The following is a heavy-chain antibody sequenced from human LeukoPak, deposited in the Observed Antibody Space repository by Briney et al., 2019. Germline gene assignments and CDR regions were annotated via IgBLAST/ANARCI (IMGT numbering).Heavy chain of an antibody. CDR1: GFIFSSHW. CDR3: ARSGSYFSK. J-gene: IGHJ4*02. V-gene: IGHV3-7*01. D-gene: IGHD1-26*01. CDR2: INLEGTDK. Sequence: ESGGSLRLSCAASGFIFSSHWMSWVRQAPGKGLEWVANINLEGTDKNYVDSVKGRFTISRDNSKNSLYLQMSSLRADDTAMYYCARSGSYFSKWGQGTLVAVSS.